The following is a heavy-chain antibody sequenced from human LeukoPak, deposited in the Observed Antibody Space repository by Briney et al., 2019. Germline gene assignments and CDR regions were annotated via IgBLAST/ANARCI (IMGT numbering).Heavy chain of an antibody. CDR3: ARSSYGSGNAFDI. D-gene: IGHD3-10*01. CDR1: GGTFSSYA. Sequence: SVKVSCKASGGTFSSYAISWVRQAPGQGLEWMGGIIPIFGTANYAQKFQGRVTITADESTSTAYMELSSQRSEDTAVYYCARSSYGSGNAFDIWGQGTMVTVSS. J-gene: IGHJ3*02. CDR2: IIPIFGTA. V-gene: IGHV1-69*13.